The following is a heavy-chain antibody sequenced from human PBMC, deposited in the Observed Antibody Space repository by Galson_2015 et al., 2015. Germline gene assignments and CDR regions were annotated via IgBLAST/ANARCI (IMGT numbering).Heavy chain of an antibody. CDR2: ISGRGSST. CDR1: GFTFSHYA. Sequence: SLRLSCAASGFTFSHYAMSWVRQAPGKGLDWVSTISGRGSSTYYADSVKGRFTISRDNSKNTLYLQMNSLRAEDTAVYYCAKKGAAEFDYYYFAVDVWGQGTTVTVSS. J-gene: IGHJ6*02. D-gene: IGHD6-13*01. CDR3: AKKGAAEFDYYYFAVDV. V-gene: IGHV3-23*01.